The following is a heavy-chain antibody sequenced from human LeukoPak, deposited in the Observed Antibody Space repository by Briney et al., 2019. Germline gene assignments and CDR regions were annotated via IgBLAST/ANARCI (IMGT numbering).Heavy chain of an antibody. CDR1: GGSFSGYY. CDR2: INHSGST. V-gene: IGHV4-34*01. J-gene: IGHJ6*03. CDR3: ARGLDIVVVPAAQEEGPGYYYYYYMDV. D-gene: IGHD2-2*01. Sequence: SETLSLTCAVYGGSFSGYYWSWIRQPPGKGLEWIGEINHSGSTNYNPSLKSRVTISVDTSKNQFSLKLSSVTAADTAVYYCARGLDIVVVPAAQEEGPGYYYYYYMDVWGKGTTVTVSS.